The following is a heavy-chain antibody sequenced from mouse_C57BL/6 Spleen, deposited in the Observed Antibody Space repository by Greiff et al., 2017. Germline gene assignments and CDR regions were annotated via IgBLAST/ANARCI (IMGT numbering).Heavy chain of an antibody. Sequence: VQLQQPGPELVKPGASVKISCKASGYAFSSSWMNWVKQRPGKGLEWIGRIYPGDGDTNYNGKFKGKATLTADKSSSTAYMQRSSLTSEDSAVYFCARGDYGFDYWGQGTTLTVSS. CDR1: GYAFSSSW. J-gene: IGHJ2*01. V-gene: IGHV1-82*01. CDR2: IYPGDGDT. CDR3: ARGDYGFDY. D-gene: IGHD2-4*01.